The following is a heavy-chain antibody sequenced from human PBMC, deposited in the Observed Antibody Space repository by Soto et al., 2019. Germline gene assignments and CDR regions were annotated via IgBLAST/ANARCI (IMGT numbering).Heavy chain of an antibody. D-gene: IGHD2-21*01. CDR1: SGPSSSHN. CDR2: VHYTGGT. V-gene: IGHV4-59*08. J-gene: IGHJ6*02. CDR3: VRQVIANLHGLVDV. Sequence: QVQLQQSGPGLVKPSETLSLTCTVSSGPSSSHNWGWIRQPPGRGLEWIGYVHYTGGTSYNPSLTRPATLSPASSTNPPSPTLTSLPAPDPAVYYCVRQVIANLHGLVDVWRQGTTVSLPS.